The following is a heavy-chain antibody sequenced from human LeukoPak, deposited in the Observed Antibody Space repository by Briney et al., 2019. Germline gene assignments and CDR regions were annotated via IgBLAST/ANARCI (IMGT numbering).Heavy chain of an antibody. CDR3: ARVNISSGWSVVDY. Sequence: ASVKVSCKASGYTFADCYMHWVRQAPGQGLEWMGWINPNSGGTTYAQKFQGRVTMTRDTSTSTAYMEMSRLRYDDTAVYYCARVNISSGWSVVDYWGQGTLVTVSS. CDR1: GYTFADCY. CDR2: INPNSGGT. J-gene: IGHJ4*02. V-gene: IGHV1-2*02. D-gene: IGHD6-19*01.